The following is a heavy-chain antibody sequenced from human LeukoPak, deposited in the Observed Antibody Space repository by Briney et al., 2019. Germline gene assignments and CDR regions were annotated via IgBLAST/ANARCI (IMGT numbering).Heavy chain of an antibody. J-gene: IGHJ4*02. Sequence: GGSLRLSCAASGFTFSDYYMSWIRQAPGKGLEWVSYISSSSSYTNYADSVKGRFTISRDNAKNSLYLQMNSLRAEDTAVYYCARDLGYSSGWLDYWGQGTLVTVSS. CDR2: ISSSSSYT. V-gene: IGHV3-11*06. CDR1: GFTFSDYY. CDR3: ARDLGYSSGWLDY. D-gene: IGHD6-19*01.